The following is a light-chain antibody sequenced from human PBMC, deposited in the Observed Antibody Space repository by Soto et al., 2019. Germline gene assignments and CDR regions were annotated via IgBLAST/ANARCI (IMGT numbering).Light chain of an antibody. CDR3: MSYIASTSTHWV. V-gene: IGLV2-14*03. CDR1: SIDVGHPYNY. Sequence: QSVLTQPASVSGSPGQSITISCTGTSIDVGHPYNYVSWYQQYPGKAPKLLILGVSNRPSGISGRFSGSKSGNTASLTISGPQPEDEADYYCMSYIASTSTHWVLGGGTKVTVL. J-gene: IGLJ3*02. CDR2: GVS.